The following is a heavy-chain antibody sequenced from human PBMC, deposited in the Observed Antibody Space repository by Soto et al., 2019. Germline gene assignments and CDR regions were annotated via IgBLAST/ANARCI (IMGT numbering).Heavy chain of an antibody. CDR3: ITHVGRYFD. D-gene: IGHD3-9*01. CDR2: SKSKNDGATV. CDR1: GLTFTNAW. Sequence: QLVESGRGLVKPGESLRLSCVVSGLTFTNAWMSWVRQAPGKGLEWVGRSKSKNDGATVDYAAAVKGRFIISRDDSENMQYLQMNSLKAEDTAVYYCITHVGRYFDSGQGTLVTVSS. V-gene: IGHV3-15*05. J-gene: IGHJ1*01.